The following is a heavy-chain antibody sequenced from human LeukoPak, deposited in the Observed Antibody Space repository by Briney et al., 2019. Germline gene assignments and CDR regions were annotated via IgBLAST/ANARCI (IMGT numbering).Heavy chain of an antibody. CDR3: ARAGYSSGWYFQH. V-gene: IGHV4-39*07. CDR2: IYYSGST. J-gene: IGHJ1*01. Sequence: SSETLSLTCTVSGGSISSSSYYWGWIRQPPGKGLEWIGSIYYSGSTYYNPSLKSRVTISVDTSKNQFSLKLSSVTAADTAVYYCARAGYSSGWYFQHWGQGTLVTVSS. CDR1: GGSISSSSYY. D-gene: IGHD6-19*01.